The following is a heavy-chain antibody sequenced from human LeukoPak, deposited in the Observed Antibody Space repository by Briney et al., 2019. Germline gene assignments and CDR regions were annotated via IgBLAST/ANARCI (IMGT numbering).Heavy chain of an antibody. J-gene: IGHJ5*02. V-gene: IGHV3-30*04. CDR1: GFTFRNSA. CDR2: ISDDGSKR. D-gene: IGHD3-22*01. CDR3: ARESGFMMVGEINADNWFDP. Sequence: GGSLRLSCAGAGFTFRNSAFHWVRQAPGKGLEWVAVISDDGSKRFYADSVKGRFTISRDNSKDTLYLHMKTLRPEDTAVYYCARESGFMMVGEINADNWFDPWGRGTPVTVSS.